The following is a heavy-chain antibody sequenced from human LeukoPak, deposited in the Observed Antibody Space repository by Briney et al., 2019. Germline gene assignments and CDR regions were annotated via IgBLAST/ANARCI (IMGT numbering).Heavy chain of an antibody. J-gene: IGHJ6*02. V-gene: IGHV3-7*03. CDR1: GFTFSSYW. CDR2: INHNGNVN. Sequence: GGSLRLSCAASGFTFSSYWMNWARQAPGKGLEWVASINHNGNVNYYVDSVKGRFTISRDNSKNTLYLQMNSLRAEDTAVYYCARDRVDTAMVTWYYGMDVWGQGTTVTVSS. D-gene: IGHD5-18*01. CDR3: ARDRVDTAMVTWYYGMDV.